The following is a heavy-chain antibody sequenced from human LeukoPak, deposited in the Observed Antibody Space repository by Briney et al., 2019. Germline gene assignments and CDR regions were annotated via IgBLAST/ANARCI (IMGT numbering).Heavy chain of an antibody. V-gene: IGHV3-7*02. CDR3: ARVSYGGNSVYFDY. D-gene: IGHD4-23*01. J-gene: IGHJ4*02. CDR1: GFTFSSYW. CDR2: IKPDGSEK. Sequence: GGSLRLSCAASGFTFSSYWMAWVRQAPGKGLEWVANIKPDGSEKYYVDSLKGRFTISRDNAESSLYLQMNSLRAEDTAVYYRARVSYGGNSVYFDYWGQGTLVTVSS.